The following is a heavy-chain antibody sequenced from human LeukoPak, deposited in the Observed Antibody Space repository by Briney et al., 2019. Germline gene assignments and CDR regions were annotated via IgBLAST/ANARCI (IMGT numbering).Heavy chain of an antibody. D-gene: IGHD4-17*01. CDR3: AKAALYGDRSYYFDY. Sequence: PGGSLRLSCAASGFTFDDYAMHWVRQAPGKGLEWVSGISWNSGSIGYADSVKGRFTISRDNAKNSLYLQMNSLRAEDTALYYCAKAALYGDRSYYFDYWGQGTLVTVSS. J-gene: IGHJ4*02. CDR1: GFTFDDYA. V-gene: IGHV3-9*01. CDR2: ISWNSGSI.